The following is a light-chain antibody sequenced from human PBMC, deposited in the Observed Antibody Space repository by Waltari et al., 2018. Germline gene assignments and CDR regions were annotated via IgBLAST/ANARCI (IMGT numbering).Light chain of an antibody. CDR2: DAS. CDR3: QQRSNWPP. CDR1: QSVTNY. V-gene: IGKV3-11*01. J-gene: IGKJ2*01. Sequence: EIVLTQSPATLSLSPGERATLSCRASQSVTNYLPWYQQQPGQAPRLLIYDASNRATGIPARFSGSGSGTDFTLTISSLEPEDFAVYYCQQRSNWPPFGQGTKLEIK.